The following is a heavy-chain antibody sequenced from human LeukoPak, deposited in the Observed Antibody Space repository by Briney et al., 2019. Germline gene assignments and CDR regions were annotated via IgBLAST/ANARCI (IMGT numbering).Heavy chain of an antibody. CDR2: LYSGGTT. J-gene: IGHJ4*02. Sequence: GGSLRLSCAAPWFTHRNNYITLVRQAPGKGLEWVSVLYSGGTTYYADSVKGRFTISRDNAKNSLYLQMNSLRVEDAAGYYCARIPVVVTGEDYWGQGTQVTVSS. D-gene: IGHD2-21*02. CDR1: WFTHRNNY. V-gene: IGHV3-53*01. CDR3: ARIPVVVTGEDY.